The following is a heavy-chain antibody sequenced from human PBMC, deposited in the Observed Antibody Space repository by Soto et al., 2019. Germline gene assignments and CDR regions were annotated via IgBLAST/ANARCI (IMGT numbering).Heavy chain of an antibody. V-gene: IGHV4-4*07. J-gene: IGHJ5*02. Sequence: QVQLQESGPGLVKPSETLSLTCTVSGASIKSYYWAWIRQPAGKGLEWIGRIFASGTTNYNPSLRNRITMSIDTSRNQFSLEMRSMTAADTAMYYCATYSDTYLIWLDPWGQGILVTVSS. CDR3: ATYSDTYLIWLDP. CDR1: GASIKSYY. D-gene: IGHD5-18*01. CDR2: IFASGTT.